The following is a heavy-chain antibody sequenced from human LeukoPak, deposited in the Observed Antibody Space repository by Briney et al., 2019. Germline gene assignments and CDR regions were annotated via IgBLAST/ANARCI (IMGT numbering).Heavy chain of an antibody. J-gene: IGHJ6*03. V-gene: IGHV3-30*02. CDR1: GFTFSSYA. D-gene: IGHD5-18*01. Sequence: PGQSRRLSCAASGFTFSSYAMNWVRRAPGKGLEWVAFIRYVRRRILYGDSVKGRFAIPRDHSENTLFLQFHSQRVEDSAVHNCEKAVVEYSYILTLYMDVWGKSTTVSVFS. CDR3: EKAVVEYSYILTLYMDV. CDR2: IRYVRRRI.